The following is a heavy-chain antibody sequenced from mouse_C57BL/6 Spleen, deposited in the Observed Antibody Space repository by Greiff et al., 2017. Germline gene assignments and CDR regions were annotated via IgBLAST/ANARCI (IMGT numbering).Heavy chain of an antibody. V-gene: IGHV1-4*01. CDR3: ARGDSSLYYAMDY. CDR1: GYPFTSYT. CDR2: INPRSGNT. Sequence: QVQLQHSGPELARPGASVRMSCKASGYPFTSYTMHWVKKRPGQGLEWIGYINPRSGNTKYNQKFKDKATLTADKSSSTAYMQLRSLASYDAAVYDCARGDSSLYYAMDYWGQGTSVTVSS. J-gene: IGHJ4*01. D-gene: IGHD3-3*01.